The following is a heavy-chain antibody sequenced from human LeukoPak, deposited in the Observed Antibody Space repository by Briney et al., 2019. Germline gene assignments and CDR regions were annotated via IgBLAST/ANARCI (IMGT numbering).Heavy chain of an antibody. CDR2: ISWNSGSI. CDR3: ARGGGWSGSNWFDP. CDR1: GFTFDDYA. Sequence: GRSLRLSCAASGFTFDDYAMHWVRHAPGKGLEWVSGISWNSGSIAYADSVKGRFTISRDNAKNSLYLQMNSLRAEDMALYYCARGGGWSGSNWFDPWGQGTLVTVSS. V-gene: IGHV3-9*03. D-gene: IGHD3-3*01. J-gene: IGHJ5*02.